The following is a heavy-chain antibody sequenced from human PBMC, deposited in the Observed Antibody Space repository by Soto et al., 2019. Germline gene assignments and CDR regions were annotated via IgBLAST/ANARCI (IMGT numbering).Heavy chain of an antibody. CDR3: ARLYGSVSTFDY. V-gene: IGHV3-48*03. J-gene: IGHJ4*02. Sequence: PGGSLRLSCAASGFTFSSYEMNWVRQAPGKGLEWVSYISSSGSTIYYADSVKGRFTISRDNAKNSLYLQMSSLRAEDTAVYYCARLYGSVSTFDYWGQGTLVTVSS. D-gene: IGHD6-25*01. CDR2: ISSSGSTI. CDR1: GFTFSSYE.